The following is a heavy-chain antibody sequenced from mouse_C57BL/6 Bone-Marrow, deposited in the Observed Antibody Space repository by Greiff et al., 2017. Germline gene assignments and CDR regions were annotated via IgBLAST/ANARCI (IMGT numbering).Heavy chain of an antibody. CDR2: IDPSDSYT. J-gene: IGHJ3*01. CDR1: GYTFTSYW. Sequence: VQLQQPGAELVRPGTSVKLSCKASGYTFTSYWMHWVKQRPGQGLEWIGVIDPSDSYTNYNQKFMGKATLTVDTSSSTAYMQLSSLTSEDSAVYYCASTGFAYWGQGTLVTVSA. V-gene: IGHV1-59*01. D-gene: IGHD4-1*02. CDR3: ASTGFAY.